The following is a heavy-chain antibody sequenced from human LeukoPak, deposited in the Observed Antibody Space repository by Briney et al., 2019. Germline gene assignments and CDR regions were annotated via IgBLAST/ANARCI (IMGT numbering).Heavy chain of an antibody. CDR1: GFTFSSYA. V-gene: IGHV3-23*01. CDR3: AKGGGYVTYYYMDV. CDR2: ISGSGGST. Sequence: PGGSLRLSCVASGFTFSSYAMSWVRQAPGKGLEWVSAISGSGGSTYYADSVKGRFTISRDNSKNTLYLQMNSLRAEDTAVYYCAKGGGYVTYYYMDVWGKGTTVTVSS. D-gene: IGHD5-12*01. J-gene: IGHJ6*03.